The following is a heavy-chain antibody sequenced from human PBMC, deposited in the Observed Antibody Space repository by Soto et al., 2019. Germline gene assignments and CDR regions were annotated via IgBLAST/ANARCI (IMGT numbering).Heavy chain of an antibody. V-gene: IGHV3-21*01. CDR1: GLNFNSYT. CDR2: ISSSGYI. Sequence: GGSLRLSCGASGLNFNSYTMDWVRQAPGKRLEWLSSISSSGYIFSTDSVRGRFTISRDNAKNSVYLQINSLRAEDTAVYFCARDCSGGSCYAGMDVWGQGTTVTVSS. J-gene: IGHJ6*02. D-gene: IGHD2-15*01. CDR3: ARDCSGGSCYAGMDV.